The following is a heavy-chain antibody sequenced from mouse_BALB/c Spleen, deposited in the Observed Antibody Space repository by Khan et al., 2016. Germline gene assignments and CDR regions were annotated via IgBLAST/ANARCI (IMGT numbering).Heavy chain of an antibody. V-gene: IGHV3-2*02. Sequence: EVQPQESGPGLVKPSQSLSPTCPVTGHSITSDYAWNWIRQFPGNKLEWMGYISYSGSTSYNPSLHSRISITRDTFKNQFFLQLNSVTTEDTATDYFARGRDWYAMDYWGQGASVTVAS. CDR2: ISYSGST. CDR3: ARGRDWYAMDY. CDR1: GHSITSDYA. J-gene: IGHJ4*01. D-gene: IGHD3-3*01.